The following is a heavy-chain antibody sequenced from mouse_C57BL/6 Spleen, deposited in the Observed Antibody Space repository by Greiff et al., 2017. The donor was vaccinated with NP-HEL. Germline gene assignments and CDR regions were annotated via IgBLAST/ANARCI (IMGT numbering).Heavy chain of an antibody. CDR3: ARYRLLRTSGYFDV. J-gene: IGHJ1*03. D-gene: IGHD1-1*01. CDR2: ISYSGST. V-gene: IGHV3-8*01. CDR1: GYSITSYY. Sequence: EVQGVESGPGLAKPSQTLSLTCSVTGYSITSYYWNWIRKFPGNKLEYMGYISYSGSTYYNPSLKSRISITRDTSKNQYYLQLNSVTTEDTATYYCARYRLLRTSGYFDVWGTGTTVTVSS.